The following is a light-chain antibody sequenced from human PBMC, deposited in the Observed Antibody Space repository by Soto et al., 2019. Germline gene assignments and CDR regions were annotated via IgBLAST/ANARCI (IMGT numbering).Light chain of an antibody. CDR2: KAS. V-gene: IGKV1-5*03. Sequence: DIQMTQSPSTLSASVGDRVTITCRASQSISIWLAWYQQKPGKAPNLLIYKASSLESGVPSRFSGSGSGTEFTLTISSLQTDDFATYYWQQYINRWTFGQGTKVEIK. CDR3: QQYINRWT. CDR1: QSISIW. J-gene: IGKJ1*01.